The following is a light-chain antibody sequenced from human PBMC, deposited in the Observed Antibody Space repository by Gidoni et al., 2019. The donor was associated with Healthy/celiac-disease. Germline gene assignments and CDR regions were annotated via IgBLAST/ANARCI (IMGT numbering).Light chain of an antibody. J-gene: IGLJ1*01. CDR3: AAWDDSLSGYV. CDR1: SSNIGSNY. CDR2: RNN. V-gene: IGLV1-47*01. Sequence: QSVLTQPPSASGTPGQRVTISCSGSSSNIGSNYVYWYQQLPGTAPRLLIYRNNQRPSGVPDRVSGSNSGTSASLAISGRRSEDEADYYCAAWDDSLSGYVFGTGTKVTVL.